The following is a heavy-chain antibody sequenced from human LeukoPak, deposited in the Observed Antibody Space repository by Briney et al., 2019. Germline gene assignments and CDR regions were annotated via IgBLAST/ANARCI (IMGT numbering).Heavy chain of an antibody. CDR2: ISRSGSTR. CDR1: GFPFSACE. V-gene: IGHV3-48*03. D-gene: IGHD3-10*01. CDR3: ARVATMVRVPLDALDI. J-gene: IGHJ3*02. Sequence: PGGSLRLSCAISGFPFSACELTWVRQAPGKGLEWMSYISRSGSTRYYADSVKGRFTISRDNAKNSLYLQMNSLRAEDTAVYYCARVATMVRVPLDALDIWGQGTMVSVSS.